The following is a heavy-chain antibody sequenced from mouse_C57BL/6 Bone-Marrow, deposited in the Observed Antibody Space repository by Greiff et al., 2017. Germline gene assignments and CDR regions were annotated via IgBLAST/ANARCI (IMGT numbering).Heavy chain of an antibody. CDR2: IYPSDSET. V-gene: IGHV1-61*01. CDR1: GYTFTSYW. J-gene: IGHJ2*01. Sequence: QVQLQQPGAELVRPGSSVKLSCKASGYTFTSYWMDWVKQRPGQGLEWIGNIYPSDSETHYNQKFKDKATLTVDKSSSTAYMQLSSLTSEDSAVXYCARYPYLDDWGQGTTLTVSS. CDR3: ARYPYLDD.